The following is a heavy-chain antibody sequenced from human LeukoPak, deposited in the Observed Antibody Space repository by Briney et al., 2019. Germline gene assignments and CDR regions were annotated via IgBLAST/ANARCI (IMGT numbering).Heavy chain of an antibody. Sequence: GGSLRLSCAASGFTFSDYDMHWVRQVTGRGLEWVSTIGTVGDAYYRDSVKGRFTISRENANNSLYLQMNSLRGGDTAVYYCARFGPDAFDIWGPGTMVTVSS. J-gene: IGHJ3*02. V-gene: IGHV3-13*01. CDR3: ARFGPDAFDI. CDR1: GFTFSDYD. CDR2: IGTVGDA. D-gene: IGHD3-16*01.